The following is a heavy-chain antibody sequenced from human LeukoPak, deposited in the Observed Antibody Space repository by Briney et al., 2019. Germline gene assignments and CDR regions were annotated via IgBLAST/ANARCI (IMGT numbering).Heavy chain of an antibody. CDR3: ATTRIAARRARFLYYMDV. J-gene: IGHJ6*03. Sequence: GESLKISCKGSGYSFTSYWIGWVRQMPGKGLEWMGIIYPGDSDTRYSPSFQGQVTISADKSISTAYLQWSSLKASDTAMYYCATTRIAARRARFLYYMDVWGKGTTVTVSS. CDR1: GYSFTSYW. CDR2: IYPGDSDT. V-gene: IGHV5-51*01. D-gene: IGHD6-6*01.